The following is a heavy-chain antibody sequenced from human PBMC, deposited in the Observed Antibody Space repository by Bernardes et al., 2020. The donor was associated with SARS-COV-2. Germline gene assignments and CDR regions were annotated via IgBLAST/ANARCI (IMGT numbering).Heavy chain of an antibody. D-gene: IGHD3-10*01. CDR2: ISWDGGST. V-gene: IGHV3-43*01. J-gene: IGHJ4*02. CDR3: ARSMVRGVIINYYFDY. Sequence: GGSLRLSCAASGFTFDDYTMHWVRQAPGKGLEWVSLISWDGGSTYYADSVKGRFTISRDNSKNSLYLQMNSLRTEDTALYYCARSMVRGVIINYYFDYWGQGTLVTVSS. CDR1: GFTFDDYT.